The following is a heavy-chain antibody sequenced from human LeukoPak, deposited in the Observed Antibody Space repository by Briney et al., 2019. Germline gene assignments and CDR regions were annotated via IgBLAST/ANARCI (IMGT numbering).Heavy chain of an antibody. D-gene: IGHD3-3*01. CDR1: GGTFSSYA. CDR3: ATLTPWSGDDGGDLDY. CDR2: IIPIFGTA. V-gene: IGHV1-69*05. Sequence: AXVKVSCKASGGTFSSYAISWVRQAPGQGLEWMGGIIPIFGTANYAQKFQGRVTITTDESTSTAYMELSSLRSEDTAVYYCATLTPWSGDDGGDLDYWGQGTLVTVSS. J-gene: IGHJ4*02.